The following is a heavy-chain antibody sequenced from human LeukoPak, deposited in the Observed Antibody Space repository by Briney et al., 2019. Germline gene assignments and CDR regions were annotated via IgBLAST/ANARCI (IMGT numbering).Heavy chain of an antibody. CDR2: INHSGST. J-gene: IGHJ4*02. CDR3: ATSMITLGGVIAKGP. Sequence: SETLSLTCAVYGGSFSGYYWSWIRQPPGKGLEWIGEINHSGSTNHNPSLKSRVAISVDTSKNQFSLKLSSVTAADTAVYYCATSMITLGGVIAKGPWGQGTLVTVSS. CDR1: GGSFSGYY. V-gene: IGHV4-34*01. D-gene: IGHD3-16*02.